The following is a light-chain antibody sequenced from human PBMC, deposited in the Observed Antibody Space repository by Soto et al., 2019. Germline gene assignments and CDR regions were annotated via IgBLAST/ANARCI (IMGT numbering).Light chain of an antibody. Sequence: EIVLTQSPGTLSVSPGGRATLSCRASQSVTSRYLGWYQQKPGQTPRLLIHGASSRAAGIPDRFSGSGSGTAFTLTSSRLAPEDVAVYYCQQYDSSPYTFGQGTKLEIK. CDR3: QQYDSSPYT. J-gene: IGKJ2*01. CDR1: QSVTSRY. CDR2: GAS. V-gene: IGKV3-20*01.